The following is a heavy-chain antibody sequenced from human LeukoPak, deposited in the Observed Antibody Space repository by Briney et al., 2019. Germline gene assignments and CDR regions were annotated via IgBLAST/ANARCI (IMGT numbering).Heavy chain of an antibody. J-gene: IGHJ4*02. CDR2: INHSGST. CDR1: GGSFSGYY. D-gene: IGHD1-26*01. Sequence: SETLSLTCAVYGGSFSGYYWSWIRQPPGKGLEWIGEINHSGSTNYNPSLKSRVTISVDTSKNQFSLKLSSVTAADTAVYYCARNRGSCASDYWGQGTLVTVSS. CDR3: ARNRGSCASDY. V-gene: IGHV4-34*01.